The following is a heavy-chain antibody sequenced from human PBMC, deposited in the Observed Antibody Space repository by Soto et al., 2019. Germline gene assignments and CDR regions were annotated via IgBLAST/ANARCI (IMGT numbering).Heavy chain of an antibody. V-gene: IGHV4-59*01. J-gene: IGHJ6*02. Sequence: SETLSLTCTVSGGSISSYYWSWIRQPPGKGLEWIGYIYYSGSTNYNPSLKSRVTISVDTFKNQFSLKLSSVTAADTAVYYCARHVGRRYYGMDVWGQGTTVTVSS. CDR1: GGSISSYY. CDR3: ARHVGRRYYGMDV. CDR2: IYYSGST.